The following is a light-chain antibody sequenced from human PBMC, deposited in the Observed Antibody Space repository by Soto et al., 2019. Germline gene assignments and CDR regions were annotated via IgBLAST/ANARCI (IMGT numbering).Light chain of an antibody. Sequence: EIVLTQSPCTLSFSPWETSSLSFMVSQTVNSDYLAWFQQRPGQAPRLLIFATSRRATDIPDRFSGSGSGTDFTLAIRRLEPEDFAVYYCHQFGYSPRTFGQGTKVDI. J-gene: IGKJ1*01. V-gene: IGKV3-20*01. CDR1: QTVNSDY. CDR2: ATS. CDR3: HQFGYSPRT.